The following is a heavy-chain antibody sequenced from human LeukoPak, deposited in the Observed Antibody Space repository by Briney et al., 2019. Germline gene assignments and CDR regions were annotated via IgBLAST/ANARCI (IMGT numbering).Heavy chain of an antibody. D-gene: IGHD2-8*01. CDR2: VYYSGST. J-gene: IGHJ3*02. CDR1: GGSISSSSYY. Sequence: SETLSLTCTVSGGSISSSSYYWGWIRQPLGKGLEWIGSVYYSGSTYYNPSLKSRVTISVDTSKNQFSLKLSSVTAADTAVYYCARASRMLSTFGLVPRAFDIWGQGTMVTVSS. CDR3: ARASRMLSTFGLVPRAFDI. V-gene: IGHV4-39*01.